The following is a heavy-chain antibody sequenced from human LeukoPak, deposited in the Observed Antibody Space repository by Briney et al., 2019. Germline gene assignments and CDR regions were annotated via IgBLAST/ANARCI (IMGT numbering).Heavy chain of an antibody. V-gene: IGHV3-9*01. J-gene: IGHJ6*02. CDR1: GFTFDDYA. D-gene: IGHD2-2*02. Sequence: GGSLRLSCAASGFTFDDYAMHWVRHAPGKGLEWVSGISWNSGSIGYADSVKGRFTTSRDNAKNSLYLQMNSLRAEDTALYYCAKDISPAAIYYGMDVWGQGTTVTVSS. CDR2: ISWNSGSI. CDR3: AKDISPAAIYYGMDV.